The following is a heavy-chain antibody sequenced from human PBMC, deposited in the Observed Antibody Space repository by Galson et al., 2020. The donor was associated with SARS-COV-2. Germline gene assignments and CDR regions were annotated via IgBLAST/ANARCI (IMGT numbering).Heavy chain of an antibody. J-gene: IGHJ4*02. CDR3: SGGSGYTSSWHEDY. CDR1: GYTFNKYG. CDR2: ISAHNGYT. V-gene: IGHV1-18*01. D-gene: IGHD6-13*01. Sequence: ASVKVSCKASGYTFNKYGITWVRQAPGQGLEWVGWISAHNGYTHYAQNLQDRINVTTDTSTTTAYMELRSLRSDDTAVYYCSGGSGYTSSWHEDYWGQGTLGTVSS.